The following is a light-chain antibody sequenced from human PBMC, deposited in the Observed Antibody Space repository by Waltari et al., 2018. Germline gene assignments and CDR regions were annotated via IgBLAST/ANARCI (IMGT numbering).Light chain of an antibody. J-gene: IGKJ4*01. Sequence: DIQMTQSPTSLSASVGDRVTVTCRASQGISKELSWFQQKVGEGPTLLIYAASSLQMGVPARFSGSGSGTDFTLTISSLQPEDVATYCCQQDYSLPLTFGGGTKVEI. CDR3: QQDYSLPLT. CDR1: QGISKE. V-gene: IGKV1-27*01. CDR2: AAS.